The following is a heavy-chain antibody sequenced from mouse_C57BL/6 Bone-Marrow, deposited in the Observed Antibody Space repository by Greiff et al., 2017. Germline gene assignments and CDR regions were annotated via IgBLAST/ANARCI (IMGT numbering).Heavy chain of an antibody. J-gene: IGHJ4*01. Sequence: EVKVVESGAELVRPGASVKLSCTASGFNIKDYYMHWVKQRPEQGLEWIGRIDPEDGDTEYAPKFQGKATMTADTSSNTAYLQLSSLTSEDTAVYYCTTRILLLRYPYAMDYWGQGTSVTVSS. CDR2: IDPEDGDT. V-gene: IGHV14-1*01. CDR3: TTRILLLRYPYAMDY. CDR1: GFNIKDYY. D-gene: IGHD1-1*01.